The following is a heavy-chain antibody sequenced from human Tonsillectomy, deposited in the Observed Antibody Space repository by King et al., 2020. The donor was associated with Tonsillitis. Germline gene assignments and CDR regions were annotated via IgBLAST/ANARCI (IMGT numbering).Heavy chain of an antibody. Sequence: QLVQSGAEVKKPGASVRVSCKASGYTFNTYGISWVRQAPGQGLEWMGWIRAYSANTNYAQKLQGRVTMTTDTSMSTAYMELRSLRSDDTAVYYCARECLQWLPTGIDYWGQGTLVTVSS. CDR2: IRAYSANT. CDR1: GYTFNTYG. V-gene: IGHV1-18*04. J-gene: IGHJ4*02. CDR3: ARECLQWLPTGIDY. D-gene: IGHD6-19*01.